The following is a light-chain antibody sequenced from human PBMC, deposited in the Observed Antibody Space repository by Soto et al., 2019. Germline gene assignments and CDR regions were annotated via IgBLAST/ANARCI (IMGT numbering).Light chain of an antibody. CDR3: QQSYSTPIT. Sequence: DSQVTQSPSSLSASVGDRVTITCRASQSISSYLNWYQQKPGKAPRLLIYAASSLQSGVPSRFSGSGSGTDFTLTISSLQPEDFATYYCQQSYSTPITFGHGTRLEIK. V-gene: IGKV1-39*01. CDR1: QSISSY. J-gene: IGKJ5*01. CDR2: AAS.